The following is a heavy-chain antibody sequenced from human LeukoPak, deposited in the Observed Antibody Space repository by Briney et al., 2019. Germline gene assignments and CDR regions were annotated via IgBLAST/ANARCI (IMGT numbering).Heavy chain of an antibody. V-gene: IGHV1-69*13. CDR3: ARDPGRDGYNTYYYYGMDV. D-gene: IGHD5-24*01. CDR1: GGTFSSYA. CDR2: IIPIFGTA. Sequence: GASVKVSCKASGGTFSSYAISWVRQAPGQGLEWMGGIIPIFGTANYAQKFQGRVTITADESTSTAYMELSSPRSEDTAVYYCARDPGRDGYNTYYYYGMDVWGQGTTVAVSS. J-gene: IGHJ6*02.